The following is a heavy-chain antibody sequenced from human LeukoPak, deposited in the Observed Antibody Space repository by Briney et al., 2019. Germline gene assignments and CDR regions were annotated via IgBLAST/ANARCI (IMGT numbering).Heavy chain of an antibody. CDR3: KSYYDFWSGYYFDY. Sequence: GGSLRLSCAASGFTFSNAWMSWVRQAPGKGLEWVGRIKSKTDGGTTDYAAPVKGRFTISRDDSKNTLYLQMNSLKTDDTAVYYCKSYYDFWSGYYFDYWGQGTLVTVSS. J-gene: IGHJ4*02. D-gene: IGHD3-3*01. CDR1: GFTFSNAW. V-gene: IGHV3-15*01. CDR2: IKSKTDGGTT.